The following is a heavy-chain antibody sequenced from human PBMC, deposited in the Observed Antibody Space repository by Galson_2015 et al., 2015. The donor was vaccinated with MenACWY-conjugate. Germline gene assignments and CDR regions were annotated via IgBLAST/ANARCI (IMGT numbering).Heavy chain of an antibody. J-gene: IGHJ1*01. D-gene: IGHD2-15*01. CDR1: GFAFSSYT. CDR2: ISSSSSPI. V-gene: IGHV3-48*01. Sequence: SLRLSCAASGFAFSSYTMHWVRQAPGKGLEWVSYISSSSSPIYYADSVKGRFTISRDNAKNSLYLQMSSLRAEDTAVYYCASGGGPSYFQHWGQGTLVTVSS. CDR3: ASGGGPSYFQH.